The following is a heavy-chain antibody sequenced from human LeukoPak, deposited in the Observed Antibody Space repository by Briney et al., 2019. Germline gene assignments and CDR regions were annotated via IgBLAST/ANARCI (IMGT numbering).Heavy chain of an antibody. J-gene: IGHJ6*03. V-gene: IGHV4-39*01. CDR2: VYYSGNT. CDR3: ARHEGPYYYYYMDV. CDR1: GGSISSSDYY. Sequence: PSETLSLTCAVSGGSISSSDYYWGWIRQPPGKGLEWIGSVYYSGNTYYNPSLKSRVTISVDTSKNQFSLKLNSVTAADTAVYYCARHEGPYYYYYMDVWGKGTTVTVSS.